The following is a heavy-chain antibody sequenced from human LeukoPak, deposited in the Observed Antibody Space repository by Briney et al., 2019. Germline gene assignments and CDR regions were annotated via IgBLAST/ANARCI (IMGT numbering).Heavy chain of an antibody. D-gene: IGHD4-23*01. Sequence: GGSLRLSCAASGFTFSTYWMTWVRQAPGKGVEWVADIKKDGSEKYYVDSVKGRFTISRDNAKNSLYLQMNSLRVEDTAVYYCARDQISRWMGAFDIWGQGTMVTVSS. J-gene: IGHJ3*02. CDR1: GFTFSTYW. CDR3: ARDQISRWMGAFDI. V-gene: IGHV3-7*01. CDR2: IKKDGSEK.